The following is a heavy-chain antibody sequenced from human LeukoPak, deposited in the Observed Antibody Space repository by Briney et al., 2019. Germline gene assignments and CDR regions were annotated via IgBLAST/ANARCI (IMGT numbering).Heavy chain of an antibody. Sequence: GGSLRLSCAASGFTFSDYYMTWIRQAPGKGLEWVSYISSTGCTKYYADSVKGRFTIFRDNAKNSLYLQMNGLRAEDTAVYYCARESQVATTCFDYWGQGTLVTVSS. CDR1: GFTFSDYY. CDR2: ISSTGCTK. J-gene: IGHJ4*02. CDR3: ARESQVATTCFDY. V-gene: IGHV3-11*04. D-gene: IGHD5-12*01.